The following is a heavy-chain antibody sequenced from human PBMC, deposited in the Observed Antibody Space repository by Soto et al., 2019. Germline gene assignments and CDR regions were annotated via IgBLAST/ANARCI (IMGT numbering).Heavy chain of an antibody. CDR1: GGSVNSANYY. CDR2: IFYSGNSGST. Sequence: QVQLQESGPGLVKPSETLSLACTVSGGSVNSANYYWSWIRQPPGKRLQWIGYIFYSGNSGSTNYNPALESRITISVDTSKNQFSLKLSSVTAADTALYYCVRVGSSRYYGRFDPWGQGTLVTVSS. CDR3: VRVGSSRYYGRFDP. V-gene: IGHV4-61*01. J-gene: IGHJ5*02. D-gene: IGHD3-22*01.